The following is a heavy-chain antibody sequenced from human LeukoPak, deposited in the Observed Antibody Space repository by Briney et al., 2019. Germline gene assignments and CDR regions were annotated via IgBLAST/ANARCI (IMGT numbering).Heavy chain of an antibody. Sequence: GGSLRLSCAASGFTFSGSAMHWVRQASGKGLEWVGRIRSKANSYATAYAASVKGRLTISRDDSKNTAYLQMNSLKTEDTAVYYCTRFDYQVDYWGQGTLVTVSS. V-gene: IGHV3-73*01. CDR1: GFTFSGSA. D-gene: IGHD3-9*01. CDR2: IRSKANSYAT. J-gene: IGHJ4*02. CDR3: TRFDYQVDY.